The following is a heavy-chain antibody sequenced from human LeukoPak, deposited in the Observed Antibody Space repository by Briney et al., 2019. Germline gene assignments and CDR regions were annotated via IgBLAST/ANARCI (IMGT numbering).Heavy chain of an antibody. J-gene: IGHJ6*02. CDR2: IYYSGST. V-gene: IGHV4-59*12. D-gene: IGHD2-15*01. Sequence: SETLSLTCTVSGGSISNSYWSWIRQPPGKGLEWIGYIYYSGSTNYNPSLKSRVTISVDTSKNQFSLKLSSVTAADTAVYYCARRKEGVVHYYYYGMDVWGQGTTVTVSS. CDR1: GGSISNSY. CDR3: ARRKEGVVHYYYYGMDV.